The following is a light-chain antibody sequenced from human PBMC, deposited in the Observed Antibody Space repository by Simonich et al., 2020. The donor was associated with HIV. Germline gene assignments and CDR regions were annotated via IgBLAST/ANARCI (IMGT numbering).Light chain of an antibody. V-gene: IGKV1-39*01. Sequence: DIQMTQSPSSLSASVGDRFTITCRASQRISSYLNWYQQKPGKAPKLLIYAASSLQSGVPSRFSGSDSGTDFTLTISSLQPEDFATYYCQQSYSTPSTFGPGTKVDIK. J-gene: IGKJ3*01. CDR2: AAS. CDR3: QQSYSTPST. CDR1: QRISSY.